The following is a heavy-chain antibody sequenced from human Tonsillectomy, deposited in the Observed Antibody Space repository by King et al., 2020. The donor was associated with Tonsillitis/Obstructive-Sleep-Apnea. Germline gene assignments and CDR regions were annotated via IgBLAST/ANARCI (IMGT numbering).Heavy chain of an antibody. Sequence: VQLVESGAEVKKPGASVKISCKASGYTFIGYYMHWVRQAPGQGLEWMGWINPNSGGTKYAQKFQGRVNMTRDTSISTGYMELSRLRSDDTAVYYCARGRYFDWLSGLWGQGTLVTVSS. J-gene: IGHJ4*02. D-gene: IGHD3-9*01. CDR3: ARGRYFDWLSGL. V-gene: IGHV1-2*02. CDR2: INPNSGGT. CDR1: GYTFIGYY.